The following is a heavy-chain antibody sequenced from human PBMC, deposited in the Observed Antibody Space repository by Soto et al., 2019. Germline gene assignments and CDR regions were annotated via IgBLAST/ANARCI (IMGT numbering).Heavy chain of an antibody. D-gene: IGHD4-4*01. Sequence: ASVKVSCKASGYTFRAYSMNWVRQAPGQRLEWMGRINGVNGNTEYSQTFQGRVTITRDTSASIAYMELSSLRPEDTAVYYCARGSNAGLDYWGQGTLVTVSS. J-gene: IGHJ4*02. CDR1: GYTFRAYS. CDR3: ARGSNAGLDY. V-gene: IGHV1-3*01. CDR2: INGVNGNT.